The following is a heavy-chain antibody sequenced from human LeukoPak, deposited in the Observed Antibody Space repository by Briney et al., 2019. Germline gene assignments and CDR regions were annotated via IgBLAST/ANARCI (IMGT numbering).Heavy chain of an antibody. CDR1: GFTFSSCW. D-gene: IGHD1-14*01. Sequence: GGSLRLSCAASGFTFSSCWMHWVRQVPGKGLVWVARINPGGSSITYADSVKGRFTISRDNAKNTLYLQMDSLRAEDTGVYYCARSNQADDYWGQGTLVTVSS. V-gene: IGHV3-74*01. CDR3: ARSNQADDY. CDR2: INPGGSSI. J-gene: IGHJ4*02.